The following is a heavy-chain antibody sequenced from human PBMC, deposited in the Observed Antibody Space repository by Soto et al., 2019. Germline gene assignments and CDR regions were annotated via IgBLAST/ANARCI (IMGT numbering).Heavy chain of an antibody. Sequence: GSLRLSCAASGFTFASYAMTWVRQAPGRGLEWVSVISGGGDITHYADSVKGRSTISRDNSKNTLYLQVNSLRAEDTAVYYCAKVLCGSSSCANDYWGQGTLVTVSS. CDR3: AKVLCGSSSCANDY. V-gene: IGHV3-23*01. CDR2: ISGGGDIT. D-gene: IGHD2-2*01. CDR1: GFTFASYA. J-gene: IGHJ4*02.